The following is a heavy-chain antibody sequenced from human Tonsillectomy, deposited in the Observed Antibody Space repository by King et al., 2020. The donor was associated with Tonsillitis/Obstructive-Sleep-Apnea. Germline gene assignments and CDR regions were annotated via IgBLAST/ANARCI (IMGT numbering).Heavy chain of an antibody. V-gene: IGHV3-9*01. J-gene: IGHJ6*03. CDR1: GFTFDDYA. Sequence: VQLVESGGGLVQPGRSLRLSCAASGFTFDDYAMHWVRQAPGKGLEWLSGISWNSVNIDYAGSVKGRFTISRDNAKNSLYLQMNSLRVEDTALYYCAKDMNWGDYYHYYMDVWGKGTTVTVSS. CDR2: ISWNSVNI. D-gene: IGHD3-10*01. CDR3: AKDMNWGDYYHYYMDV.